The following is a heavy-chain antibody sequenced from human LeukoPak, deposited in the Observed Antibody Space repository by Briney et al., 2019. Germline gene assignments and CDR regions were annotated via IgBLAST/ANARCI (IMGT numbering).Heavy chain of an antibody. Sequence: GGSLRLSCAASGFTFSDYYMSWIRQAPGKGLEWVSYISSSGSTIYYADSVEGRFTISRDNAKNSLYLQMNSLRAEDTAVYYCARDFLYYYDSSGFQRAHDAFDIWGQGTMVTVSS. V-gene: IGHV3-11*01. CDR1: GFTFSDYY. CDR3: ARDFLYYYDSSGFQRAHDAFDI. CDR2: ISSSGSTI. J-gene: IGHJ3*02. D-gene: IGHD3-22*01.